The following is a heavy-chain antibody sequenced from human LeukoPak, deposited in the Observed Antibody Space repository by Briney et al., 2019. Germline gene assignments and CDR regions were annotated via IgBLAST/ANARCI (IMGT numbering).Heavy chain of an antibody. D-gene: IGHD3-22*01. CDR2: IWYDGSRK. CDR1: GFTFSSYG. V-gene: IGHV3-33*01. CDR3: ARDRSYDSSGPDY. Sequence: GGSLRLSCAASGFTFSSYGMHWVRQAPGKGLEWVAVIWYDGSRKYYGDSMKGRFTISRDNSKNTLSLQMNSLRAEDTAVYYCARDRSYDSSGPDYWGQGTQVTVSS. J-gene: IGHJ4*02.